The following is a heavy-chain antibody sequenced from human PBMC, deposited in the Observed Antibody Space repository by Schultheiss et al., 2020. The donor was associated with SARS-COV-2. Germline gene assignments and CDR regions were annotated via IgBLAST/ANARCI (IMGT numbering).Heavy chain of an antibody. V-gene: IGHV1-2*02. Sequence: ASVKVSCKASEYTFTGYYMHWVRQAPGQGLEWMGWINPNSGGTNYAQKFQGRVTITADKSTTTAYMELRSLRSEDTAVYYCARVQLAADPRDNWFDPWGQGTLVTVSS. J-gene: IGHJ5*02. CDR2: INPNSGGT. CDR1: EYTFTGYY. CDR3: ARVQLAADPRDNWFDP. D-gene: IGHD6-13*01.